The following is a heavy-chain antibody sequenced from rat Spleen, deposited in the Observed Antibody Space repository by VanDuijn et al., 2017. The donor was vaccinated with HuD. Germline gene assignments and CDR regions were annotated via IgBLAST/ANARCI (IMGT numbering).Heavy chain of an antibody. J-gene: IGHJ2*01. CDR1: GFTFGDYF. CDR3: TTPRDTAGIPP. CDR2: ITTTGDTT. D-gene: IGHD1-9*01. V-gene: IGHV5-25*01. Sequence: EVQLVESGGGLVQPGRSMKLSCAASGFTFGDYFMAWVRQAPGKGLEWVASITTTGDTTYYPDSVKGRFTISRENAKRTLYLQMDSLRSEDTATYYCTTPRDTAGIPPWGQGVMVTVSS.